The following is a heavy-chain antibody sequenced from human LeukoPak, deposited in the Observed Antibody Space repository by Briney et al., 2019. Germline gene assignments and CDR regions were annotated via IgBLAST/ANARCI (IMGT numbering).Heavy chain of an antibody. CDR2: IITIFGTA. D-gene: IGHD3-9*01. V-gene: IGHV1-69*05. Sequence: SVKVSCKASGGTFSSYAISWVRQAPGQGLEWMGGIITIFGTANYAQKFQGRVTITTDESTSTAYMELSSLRSEDTAVYYCARDLGALRYFDYVRVGWFDPWGQGTLVTVSS. J-gene: IGHJ5*02. CDR3: ARDLGALRYFDYVRVGWFDP. CDR1: GGTFSSYA.